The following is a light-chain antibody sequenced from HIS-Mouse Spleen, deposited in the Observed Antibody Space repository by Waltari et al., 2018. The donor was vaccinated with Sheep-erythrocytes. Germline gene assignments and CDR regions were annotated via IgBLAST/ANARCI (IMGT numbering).Light chain of an antibody. CDR2: EVS. V-gene: IGLV2-8*01. J-gene: IGLJ1*01. CDR3: CSYAGSYNHV. CDR1: SSDVGGYNY. Sequence: QSALTQSPSASGSPGPSVTISCTGTSSDVGGYNYVSWYQQHPGKAPKLMIYEVSKRPSGVPDRFSGSKSGNTASLTISGLQAEDEADYYCCSYAGSYNHVFATGTKVTVL.